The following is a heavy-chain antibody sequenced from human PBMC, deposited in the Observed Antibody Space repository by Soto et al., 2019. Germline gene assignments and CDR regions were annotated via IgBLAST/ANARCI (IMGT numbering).Heavy chain of an antibody. CDR2: IYYSGST. Sequence: SETLSLTCTVSGGSISSGGYYWSWIRQHPGKGLEWIGYIYYSGSTYYNPSLKSRVTISVDTSKNQFSLKLSSVTAADTAVYYCARVDGYNYPRYYYGMDVWGQGTKVTVSS. CDR1: GGSISSGGYY. J-gene: IGHJ6*02. D-gene: IGHD5-12*01. V-gene: IGHV4-31*03. CDR3: ARVDGYNYPRYYYGMDV.